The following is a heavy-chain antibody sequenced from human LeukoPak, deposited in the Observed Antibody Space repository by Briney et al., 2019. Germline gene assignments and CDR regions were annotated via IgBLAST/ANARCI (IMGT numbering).Heavy chain of an antibody. Sequence: GGSLRLSCAASGFTFSSYWMSWVRQAPGKGLEWVANIKQDGSEKYNVDSVKGRFTISRDNAKNSLYLQMNSLRAEDTAVYYCARVGDQRYYYGMDVWGQGTTVTVSS. D-gene: IGHD3-16*01. CDR1: GFTFSSYW. CDR2: IKQDGSEK. V-gene: IGHV3-7*03. J-gene: IGHJ6*02. CDR3: ARVGDQRYYYGMDV.